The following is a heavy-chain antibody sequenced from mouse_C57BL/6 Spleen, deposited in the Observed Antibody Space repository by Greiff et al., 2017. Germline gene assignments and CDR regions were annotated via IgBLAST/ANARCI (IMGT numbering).Heavy chain of an antibody. CDR2: IYPGSGST. CDR3: ARRSGSSFGFAY. J-gene: IGHJ3*01. V-gene: IGHV1-55*01. CDR1: GYTFTSYW. Sequence: QVQLQQPGAELVKPGASVKMSCKASGYTFTSYWITWVKQRPGQGLEWIGDIYPGSGSTNYNEKFKSKATLTVDTSSSTAYMQLSSLTSEDSAVYYCARRSGSSFGFAYWGQGTLVTVSA. D-gene: IGHD1-1*01.